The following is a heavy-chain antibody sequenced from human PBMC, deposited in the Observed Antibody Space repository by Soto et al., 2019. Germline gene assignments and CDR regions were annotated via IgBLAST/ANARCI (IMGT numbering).Heavy chain of an antibody. CDR3: ARGNSSGWYASYWFDP. CDR1: GYTFTSYG. Sequence: ASVKVSCKASGYTFTSYGISWVRQAPGQGLEWMGWISAYNGNTNYAQKLQGRVTMTTDTSTSTAYVKLRSLGSDDTAVYYCARGNSSGWYASYWFDPWGQGTLVTVSS. CDR2: ISAYNGNT. J-gene: IGHJ5*02. D-gene: IGHD6-19*01. V-gene: IGHV1-18*04.